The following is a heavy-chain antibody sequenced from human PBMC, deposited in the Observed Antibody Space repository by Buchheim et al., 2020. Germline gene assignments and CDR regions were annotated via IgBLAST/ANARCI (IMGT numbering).Heavy chain of an antibody. Sequence: QVQLVESGGGVVQPGRSLRLSCAASGFTFSSYGMHWVRQAPGKGLEWVAVISYDGSNKYYADSVKGRFTISRDNSKNTLYLQMNSLRAEDTAVYYCAKEVVPRSGSYPDFDYWGQGTL. J-gene: IGHJ4*02. CDR2: ISYDGSNK. V-gene: IGHV3-30*18. CDR1: GFTFSSYG. CDR3: AKEVVPRSGSYPDFDY. D-gene: IGHD1-26*01.